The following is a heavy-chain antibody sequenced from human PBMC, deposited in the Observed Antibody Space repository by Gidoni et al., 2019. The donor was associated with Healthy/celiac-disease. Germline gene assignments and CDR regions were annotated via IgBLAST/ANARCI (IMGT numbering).Heavy chain of an antibody. J-gene: IGHJ4*02. CDR1: GFTFSSYA. V-gene: IGHV3-23*01. Sequence: EVQLLESGGGLLQPGGSLRLSCAASGFTFSSYAMSWVRQAPGKGLEWVSAISGSGGSTYYADSVKGRFTISRDNSKNTLYLQMNSLRAEDTAVYYCAKGSAYSSGWYVDYWGQGTLVTVSS. CDR3: AKGSAYSSGWYVDY. D-gene: IGHD6-19*01. CDR2: ISGSGGST.